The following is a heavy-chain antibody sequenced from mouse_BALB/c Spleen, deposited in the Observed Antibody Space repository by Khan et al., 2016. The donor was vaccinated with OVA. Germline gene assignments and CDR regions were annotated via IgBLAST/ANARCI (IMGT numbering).Heavy chain of an antibody. CDR1: GYTFTDFA. D-gene: IGHD1-3*01. J-gene: IGHJ3*01. Sequence: VQLQESGTELVRPGVSVKISCKGSGYTFTDFAMHWVKQSHAKSLEWIGVISTYYGDVTYNQKFKGKVTMSVDKSSSTAYMELARLTSEDSAIXYCAIGSGEYRFAYWGQGTLVTVSA. CDR2: ISTYYGDV. CDR3: AIGSGEYRFAY. V-gene: IGHV1S137*01.